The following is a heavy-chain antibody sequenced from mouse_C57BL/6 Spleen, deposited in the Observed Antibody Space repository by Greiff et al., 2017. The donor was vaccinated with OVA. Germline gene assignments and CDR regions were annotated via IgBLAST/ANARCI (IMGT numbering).Heavy chain of an antibody. Sequence: EVKLVESGEGLVKPGGSLKLSCAASGFTFSSYAMSWVRQTPEKRLEWVAYISSGGDYIYYADTVKGRFTISRDNARNTLYLQMSSLKSEDTAMYYCTREGYYSNFDYWGQGTTLTVSS. D-gene: IGHD2-5*01. CDR2: ISSGGDYI. J-gene: IGHJ2*01. V-gene: IGHV5-9-1*02. CDR1: GFTFSSYA. CDR3: TREGYYSNFDY.